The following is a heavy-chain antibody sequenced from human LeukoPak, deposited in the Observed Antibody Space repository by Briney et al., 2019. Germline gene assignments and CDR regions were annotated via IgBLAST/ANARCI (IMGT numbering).Heavy chain of an antibody. Sequence: GGSLRLSCAASVFTFSSYAMSCGRQAPGKGLKWVSGISVSGGSTYYADSVKGRFTISRDNSKNTLYLQMNSLRAEDTAVYYCAKETGYSGYDYGDYWGQGTLVTVSS. CDR3: AKETGYSGYDYGDY. V-gene: IGHV3-23*01. J-gene: IGHJ4*02. CDR1: VFTFSSYA. CDR2: ISVSGGST. D-gene: IGHD5-12*01.